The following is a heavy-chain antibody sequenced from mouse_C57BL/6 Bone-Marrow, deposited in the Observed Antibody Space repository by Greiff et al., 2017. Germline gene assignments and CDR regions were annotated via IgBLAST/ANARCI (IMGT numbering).Heavy chain of an antibody. D-gene: IGHD2-14*01. J-gene: IGHJ3*01. CDR2: IWWDDAK. CDR1: GFSLSTFGMA. V-gene: IGHV8-8*01. CDR3: ARIGGYDGN. Sequence: QVTLKEPGPGILQPSPTLSLTCSFSGFSLSTFGMALVWIRPPPGMGVVWLAHIWWDDAKYYNPALKSRLTISKDTSKNQVFLKIANVDTAETASYYCARIGGYDGNWGQGTLVTVSA.